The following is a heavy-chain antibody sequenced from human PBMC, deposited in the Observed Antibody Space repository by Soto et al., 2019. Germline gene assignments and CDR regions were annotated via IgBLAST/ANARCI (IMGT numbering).Heavy chain of an antibody. CDR2: ISGSGSST. V-gene: IGHV3-23*01. D-gene: IGHD4-17*01. J-gene: IGHJ4*02. CDR3: SGCDNSDYGGFFAY. CDR1: GFTFSSCT. Sequence: GGLRLFCAGSGFTFSSCTMSWVRQAPGKGLEWVSTISGSGSSTYYADSVKGRFTISRDNSKNTLYLQMNSLRAEDTAIYYCSGCDNSDYGGFFAYMGQGTVVVAST.